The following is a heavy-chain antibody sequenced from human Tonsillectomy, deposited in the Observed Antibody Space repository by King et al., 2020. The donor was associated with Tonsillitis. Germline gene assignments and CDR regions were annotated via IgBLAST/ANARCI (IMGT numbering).Heavy chain of an antibody. D-gene: IGHD6-13*01. Sequence: VQLVESGAEVKKPGASVKVSCKASGYIFTDYYMHWVRQAPGQGLEWMGWINPNSGGTHYAQKFQGRVTMTRDTSISTAYMELSRLKAVDTAFYYCARSQQQLVQGALQGAFRANYYYGMDVWGQGTTVTVSS. CDR1: GYIFTDYY. V-gene: IGHV1-2*02. CDR2: INPNSGGT. J-gene: IGHJ6*02. CDR3: ARSQQQLVQGALQGAFRANYYYGMDV.